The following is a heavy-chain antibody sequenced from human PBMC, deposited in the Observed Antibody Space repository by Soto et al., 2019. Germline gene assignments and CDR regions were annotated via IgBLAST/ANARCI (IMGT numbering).Heavy chain of an antibody. CDR2: ISGSGGST. V-gene: IGHV3-23*01. J-gene: IGHJ6*02. D-gene: IGHD6-19*01. CDR1: GFTFSSYA. Sequence: GGSLRLSCAASGFTFSSYAMGWVRQAPGKGLEWVSSISGSGGSTYYADSVKGRFTISRDNSKNTLYVQMNSLRVEDTAVYYCAKGVAVDTYYYYYVMDVWGQGTTVTVYS. CDR3: AKGVAVDTYYYYYVMDV.